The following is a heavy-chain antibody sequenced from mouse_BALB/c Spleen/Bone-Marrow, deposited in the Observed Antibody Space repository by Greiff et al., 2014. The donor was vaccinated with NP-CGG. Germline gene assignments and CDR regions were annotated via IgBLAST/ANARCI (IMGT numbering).Heavy chain of an antibody. J-gene: IGHJ3*01. Sequence: EVQGVESGGGLVKPGGSLKLSCAASGFTFSDYYMYWVRQTPEKRLEWVAIISDGGSYTYYPDSVKGRFTISRDNAKNNLYLQMSSLKSEDTAMYYCANWAYWGQGTLVTVSA. CDR3: ANWAY. D-gene: IGHD4-1*01. CDR2: ISDGGSYT. V-gene: IGHV5-4*02. CDR1: GFTFSDYY.